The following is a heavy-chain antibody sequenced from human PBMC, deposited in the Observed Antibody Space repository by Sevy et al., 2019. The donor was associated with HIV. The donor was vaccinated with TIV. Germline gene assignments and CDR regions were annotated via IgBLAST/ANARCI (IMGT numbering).Heavy chain of an antibody. D-gene: IGHD6-19*01. CDR1: GFSFSTHG. J-gene: IGHJ4*02. CDR2: ISFDGSDK. Sequence: GGSLRLSCAASGFSFSTHGMHWVRQAPGKGLEWVAGISFDGSDKYYSESVKGRFTISSDNSKNTLLLQMSSLRAEDTAVYDCARDAGYSTVWYAGYWGQGTLVTVSS. V-gene: IGHV3-30*03. CDR3: ARDAGYSTVWYAGY.